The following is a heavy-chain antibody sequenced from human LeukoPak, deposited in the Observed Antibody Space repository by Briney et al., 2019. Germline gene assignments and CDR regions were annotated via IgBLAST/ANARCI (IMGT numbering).Heavy chain of an antibody. CDR1: GYSFTSYW. D-gene: IGHD2-2*01. CDR2: IYPGDSDT. J-gene: IGHJ3*02. V-gene: IGHV5-51*01. Sequence: GESLKISCKGSGYSFTSYWIGWVRQMPGKGLEWMGIIYPGDSDTRYSPSFQGQVTISADKSISTAYLQWSSLKASDTAMYYCVRDSPARYCSSASCFLDAFDIWGQGTLVTVSS. CDR3: VRDSPARYCSSASCFLDAFDI.